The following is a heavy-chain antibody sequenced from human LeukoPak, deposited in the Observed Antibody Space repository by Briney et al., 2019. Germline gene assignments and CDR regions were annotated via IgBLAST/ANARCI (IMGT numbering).Heavy chain of an antibody. CDR3: ARAAMVRGVIPGGLS. J-gene: IGHJ4*02. Sequence: SETLSLTCTVSGGSISSYYWSWIRQPPGKGLEWIGYIYYSGSTNYNTSLKRQVTISVDTSKNQFSLKLSSVTAADTAVYYCARAAMVRGVIPGGLSWGQGTPASVSS. CDR1: GGSISSYY. CDR2: IYYSGST. D-gene: IGHD3-10*01. V-gene: IGHV4-59*01.